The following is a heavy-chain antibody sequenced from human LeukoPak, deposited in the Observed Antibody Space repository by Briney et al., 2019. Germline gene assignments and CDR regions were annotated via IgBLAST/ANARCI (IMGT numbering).Heavy chain of an antibody. Sequence: SETLSLTCTVSGGSISSYYWSWIRQPAGKGLEWIGRIYTSGSTNYNPSLKSRVTMSADTSKNQFSLKLSSVTAADTAVYYCARGVSSSWYGGLDYWGQGTLVTVSS. CDR2: IYTSGST. CDR1: GGSISSYY. D-gene: IGHD6-13*01. CDR3: ARGVSSSWYGGLDY. J-gene: IGHJ4*02. V-gene: IGHV4-4*07.